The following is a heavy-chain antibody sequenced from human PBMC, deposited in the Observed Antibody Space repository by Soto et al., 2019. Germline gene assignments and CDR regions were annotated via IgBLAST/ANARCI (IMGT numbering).Heavy chain of an antibody. D-gene: IGHD2-2*01. CDR3: AGEYVPNWFDP. Sequence: QVQLVESGGGLVKPGGSLRLSCAASGFTFSDYYMSWIRQAPGKGLEWVSYISSSSSYTNYADSVKGRFTISRDNAKKSLYLQMNSLRAEDTAVYYCAGEYVPNWFDPWGQGTLVTVSS. V-gene: IGHV3-11*05. CDR2: ISSSSSYT. CDR1: GFTFSDYY. J-gene: IGHJ5*02.